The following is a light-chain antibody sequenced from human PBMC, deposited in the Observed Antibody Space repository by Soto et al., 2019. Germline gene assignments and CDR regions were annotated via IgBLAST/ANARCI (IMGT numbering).Light chain of an antibody. J-gene: IGKJ1*01. Sequence: DIQMTQSPSSLSASVGDRVTITCQASQDISNYLNWYQQKPGKAPKLLIYDASSLQTGVPSRFSGSGSGTEFTLTISSLQPDDFGTYFCQQYDLYWTFGQGTKVDNK. CDR2: DAS. CDR3: QQYDLYWT. V-gene: IGKV1-33*01. CDR1: QDISNY.